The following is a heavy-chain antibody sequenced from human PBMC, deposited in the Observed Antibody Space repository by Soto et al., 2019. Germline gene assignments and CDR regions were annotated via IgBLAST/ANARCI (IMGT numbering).Heavy chain of an antibody. Sequence: HPGGSLRLSCAASGFTFSSYEMNWLRQAPGKGLEWVSYISSSGSTIYYADSVKGRFTISRDNAKNSLYLQMNSLRAEDTAVYYCARDRDYYGSYPNGMDVWGQGXTVTV. V-gene: IGHV3-48*03. J-gene: IGHJ6*02. CDR3: ARDRDYYGSYPNGMDV. CDR1: GFTFSSYE. CDR2: ISSSGSTI. D-gene: IGHD3-10*01.